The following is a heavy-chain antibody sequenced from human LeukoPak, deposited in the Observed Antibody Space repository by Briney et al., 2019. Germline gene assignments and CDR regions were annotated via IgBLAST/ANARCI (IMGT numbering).Heavy chain of an antibody. CDR1: GFTVSSNY. J-gene: IGHJ4*02. D-gene: IGHD1-26*01. Sequence: GGSLRLSCAASGFTVSSNYMSWVRQAPGKGLEWVLIIYSGGSTFYADSVKGRFTISRDNSKNTLYLQMNSLRAEDTAVYYCARGGSYLSAFDIWGQGTLVTVSS. CDR2: IYSGGST. CDR3: ARGGSYLSAFDI. V-gene: IGHV3-53*01.